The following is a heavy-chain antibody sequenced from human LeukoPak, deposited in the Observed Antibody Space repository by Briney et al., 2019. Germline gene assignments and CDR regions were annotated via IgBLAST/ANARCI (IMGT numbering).Heavy chain of an antibody. CDR3: ARGNACDY. V-gene: IGHV3-7*01. CDR2: IKQDGSGK. Sequence: AGGSLRLFCSASGFTFSRYWMTWVRQAPGKGLEWVANIKQDGSGKYYVDSVKGRFTISRDNAKNSLYLQMNSLRAEDTAVYYCARGNACDYWGQGTLVTVSS. D-gene: IGHD2-2*01. J-gene: IGHJ4*02. CDR1: GFTFSRYW.